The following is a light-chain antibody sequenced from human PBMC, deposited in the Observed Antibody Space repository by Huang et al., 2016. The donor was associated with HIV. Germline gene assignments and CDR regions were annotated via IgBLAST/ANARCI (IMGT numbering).Light chain of an antibody. J-gene: IGKJ5*01. V-gene: IGKV3-15*01. CDR3: QQYNNWPPLPGRNPIT. Sequence: EIVMTQSPATLSVSPGERDTLSCRASQSVSSNLAWYQQKPGQAPRLLIYGGYTRGAVIPARFSVSGSGTEFTLTISSLQSEDFAVYYCQQYNNWPPLPGRNPITFGQGTRLEIK. CDR1: QSVSSN. CDR2: GGY.